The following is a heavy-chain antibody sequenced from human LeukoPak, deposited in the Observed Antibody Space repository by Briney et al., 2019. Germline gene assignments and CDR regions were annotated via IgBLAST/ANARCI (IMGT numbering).Heavy chain of an antibody. D-gene: IGHD3-10*01. CDR3: ATDPDLVRGVSSRFDP. CDR1: GYTFTSYY. Sequence: ASVKVSCKASGYTFTSYYMHWVRQAPGQGLEWMGIINPSGGSTSYAQKFQGRVTMTRDMSTSTVYMELSSLRSEDTAVYYCATDPDLVRGVSSRFDPWGQGTLVTVSS. J-gene: IGHJ5*02. CDR2: INPSGGST. V-gene: IGHV1-46*01.